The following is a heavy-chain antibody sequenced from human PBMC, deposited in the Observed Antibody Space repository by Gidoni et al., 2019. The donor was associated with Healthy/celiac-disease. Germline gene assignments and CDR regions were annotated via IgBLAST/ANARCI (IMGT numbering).Heavy chain of an antibody. D-gene: IGHD2-21*01. CDR1: GGSFSGYY. CDR2: INHSGST. V-gene: IGHV4-34*01. J-gene: IGHJ5*02. Sequence: QVQLQQWGAGLLKPSETLSLTCAVYGGSFSGYYWSCIRQPPGKGLEWIGEINHSGSTNYNPSLKSRVTISVDTSKNQFSLKLSSVTAADTAVYYCARSIRWRNWFDPWGQGTLVTVSS. CDR3: ARSIRWRNWFDP.